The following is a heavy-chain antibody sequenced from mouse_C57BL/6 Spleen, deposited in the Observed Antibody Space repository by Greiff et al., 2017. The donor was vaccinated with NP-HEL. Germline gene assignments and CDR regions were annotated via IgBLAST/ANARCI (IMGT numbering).Heavy chain of an antibody. J-gene: IGHJ3*01. V-gene: IGHV1-64*01. CDR2: IHPNSGST. CDR3: ARAIYYGNNAWFAY. CDR1: GYTFTSYW. Sequence: VQLQQPGAELVKPGASVKLSCKASGYTFTSYWMHWVKQRPGQGLEWLGMIHPNSGSTNYNEKLKSKATLTLVKSSSTDYLQLSSLTSEDSTVDYCARAIYYGNNAWFAYWGQGTLVTVSA. D-gene: IGHD2-1*01.